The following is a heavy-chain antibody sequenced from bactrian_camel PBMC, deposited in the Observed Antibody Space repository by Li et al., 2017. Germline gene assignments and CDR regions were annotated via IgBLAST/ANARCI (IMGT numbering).Heavy chain of an antibody. V-gene: IGHV3S40*01. D-gene: IGHD5*01. CDR1: GLKFDSHA. Sequence: VQLVESGGGLVQPGGSLRLSCAASGLKFDSHAMSWVRQAPGKGLEWVSAINAGGGSTFYADSVKGRFTISIDNAKTTLYLQMNSLRVDDTAMYYCAIGLFADFGLGRGTQVTVS. CDR2: INAGGGST. J-gene: IGHJ4*01.